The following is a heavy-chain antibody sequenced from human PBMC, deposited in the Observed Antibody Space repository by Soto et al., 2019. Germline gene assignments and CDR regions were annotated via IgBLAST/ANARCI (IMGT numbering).Heavy chain of an antibody. CDR2: INPSGGST. CDR3: ARDADYYDSSGCIDY. CDR1: GYTFPSSY. V-gene: IGHV1-46*01. D-gene: IGHD3-22*01. J-gene: IGHJ4*02. Sequence: GDSVKASCKASGYTFPSSYMHWVRQAPGQGLEWMGIINPSGGSTSYAQKFQGRVTMTRDTSTSTVYMELSSLRSEDTAVYYCARDADYYDSSGCIDYWGQGTLVTVSS.